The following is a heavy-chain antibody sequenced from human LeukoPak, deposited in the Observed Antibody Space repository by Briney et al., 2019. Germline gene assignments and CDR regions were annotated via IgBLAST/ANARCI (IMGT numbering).Heavy chain of an antibody. V-gene: IGHV3-23*01. J-gene: IGHJ6*02. Sequence: AGGSLRLSCAASGFTFSSYAMSWVRQAPGKGLEWVSAISGSGGSTYYADSVKGRFTISRDNSKNTLYLQMNSLRAEDTAVYYCAKGGGGTVPPTYIYYYGMDVWGQGTTVTVSS. CDR1: GFTFSSYA. CDR2: ISGSGGST. D-gene: IGHD4-17*01. CDR3: AKGGGGTVPPTYIYYYGMDV.